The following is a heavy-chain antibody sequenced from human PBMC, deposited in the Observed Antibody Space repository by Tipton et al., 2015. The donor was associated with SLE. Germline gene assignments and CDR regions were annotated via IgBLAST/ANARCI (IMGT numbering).Heavy chain of an antibody. Sequence: SLRLSCVASDFMFSFFGMHWVRQAPGKGLEWVSAISIGSTKTYYADSVKGRFTISRDDSKNTLYLQMNSLRVEDTAIYYCANEIRPNDYWGQGTLVTVSS. CDR1: DFMFSFFG. J-gene: IGHJ4*02. CDR3: ANEIRPNDY. CDR2: ISIGSTKT. V-gene: IGHV3-23*01. D-gene: IGHD1-1*01.